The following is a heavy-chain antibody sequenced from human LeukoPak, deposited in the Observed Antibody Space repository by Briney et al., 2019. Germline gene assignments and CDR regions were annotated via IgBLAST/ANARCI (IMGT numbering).Heavy chain of an antibody. CDR1: GYSISSGYY. Sequence: SQALSLTCTVSGYSISSGYYWGRIRQPPGKGLEWIGSIYHSGSTYYNPSLKSRVTISVDTSKNQFSLKLSSVTAADTAVYYCARDREYCGQGTLVTVSS. J-gene: IGHJ4*02. CDR2: IYHSGST. CDR3: ARDREY. V-gene: IGHV4-38-2*02.